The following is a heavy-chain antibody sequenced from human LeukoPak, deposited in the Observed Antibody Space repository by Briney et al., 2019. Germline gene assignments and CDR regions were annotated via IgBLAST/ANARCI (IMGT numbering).Heavy chain of an antibody. J-gene: IGHJ4*02. V-gene: IGHV3-23*01. D-gene: IGHD6-19*01. CDR3: AKDRIVMSGFFDY. CDR1: GCTFSSYA. CDR2: ISGRDGNT. Sequence: HPGGSLRLSCAASGCTFSSYAMSWVRQAPGKGLEWVSGISGRDGNTYYADSVKGRFTISRDNSKNTLYLQMISLRVEDTAIYYCAKDRIVMSGFFDYWGQGTLVTVSS.